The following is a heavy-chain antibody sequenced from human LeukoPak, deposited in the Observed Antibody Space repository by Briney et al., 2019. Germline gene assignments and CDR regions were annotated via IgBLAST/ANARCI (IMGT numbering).Heavy chain of an antibody. CDR2: IYYSGGT. V-gene: IGHV4-59*01. CDR3: ARETPGAGHFDY. J-gene: IGHJ4*02. CDR1: GGSINYYY. D-gene: IGHD7-27*01. Sequence: PSETLPLTCTVSGGSINYYYWMWLRQPPGKGLEWIGYIYYSGGTHYNPSLKSRVTMLVDTSKNQFSLKLTAVTAAGTAVYYCARETPGAGHFDYWGQGSLVTVSS.